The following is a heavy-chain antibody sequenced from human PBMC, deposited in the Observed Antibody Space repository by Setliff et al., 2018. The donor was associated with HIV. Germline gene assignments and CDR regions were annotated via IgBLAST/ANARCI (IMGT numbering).Heavy chain of an antibody. J-gene: IGHJ6*02. CDR3: ARLGGICSGGSCTALAYTMDV. CDR1: GYSFTSYW. CDR2: IYPGDSDT. D-gene: IGHD2-15*01. V-gene: IGHV5-51*01. Sequence: GESLKISCKGSGYSFTSYWIGWVRQMPGKGLEWMGIIYPGDSDTRYSPTFQGQVTISADKSISTAYLQCSSLKASDTAMYYCARLGGICSGGSCTALAYTMDVWGQGTTVTVSS.